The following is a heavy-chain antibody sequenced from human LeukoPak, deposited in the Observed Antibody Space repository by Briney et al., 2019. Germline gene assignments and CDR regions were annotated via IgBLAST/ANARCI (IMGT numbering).Heavy chain of an antibody. CDR3: ARSMGDYYYYMDV. D-gene: IGHD3-16*01. J-gene: IGHJ6*03. CDR1: GYTFTGYY. CDR2: FNPNTGGT. V-gene: IGHV1-2*02. Sequence: ASVKVSCKASGYTFTGYYLHWVRQAPGQGLEWVGWFNPNTGGTNYAQKFQGRVTMTRDTSISTAYMELSTLRSDDTTIYYCARSMGDYYYYMDVWGKGTTVTVSS.